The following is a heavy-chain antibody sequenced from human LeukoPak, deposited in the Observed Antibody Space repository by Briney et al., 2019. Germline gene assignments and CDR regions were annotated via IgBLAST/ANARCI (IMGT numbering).Heavy chain of an antibody. J-gene: IGHJ4*02. V-gene: IGHV3-23*01. D-gene: IGHD2-2*01. CDR2: ISGSGHST. Sequence: GISGSGHSTYYADSLRGRFTISRDNSENTLYLQMNSLRGEDTAVYYCAKTGCSGTSCYVHYWGQGTLVTVSS. CDR3: AKTGCSGTSCYVHY.